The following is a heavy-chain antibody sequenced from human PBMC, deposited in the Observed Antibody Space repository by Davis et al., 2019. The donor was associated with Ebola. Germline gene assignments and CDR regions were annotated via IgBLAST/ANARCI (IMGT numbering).Heavy chain of an antibody. Sequence: GGSLRLSCAASGFTISDYYTSSVRQAPGNGLECVSPIACIGTRTYYAESVRGRFTISRDNSKDTLSLQMNSLRTEDTARYFCAKTSGYYCNRTTCDGSAFDIWGQGTMLTVS. J-gene: IGHJ3*02. CDR3: AKTSGYYCNRTTCDGSAFDI. V-gene: IGHV3-23*01. D-gene: IGHD2-2*01. CDR1: GFTISDYY. CDR2: IACIGTRT.